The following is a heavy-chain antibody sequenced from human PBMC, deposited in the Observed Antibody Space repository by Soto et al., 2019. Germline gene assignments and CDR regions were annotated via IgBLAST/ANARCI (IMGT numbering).Heavy chain of an antibody. CDR1: GGTFSSYA. CDR3: ARVFEAYYYDSSGYYAGY. CDR2: IIPIFGTA. V-gene: IGHV1-69*13. J-gene: IGHJ4*02. D-gene: IGHD3-22*01. Sequence: GASVKVSCKASGGTFSSYAISWVRQAPGRGLEWMGGIIPIFGTANYAQKFQGRVTITADESTSTAYMELSSLRSEDTAVYYCARVFEAYYYDSSGYYAGYWGQGTLVTVSS.